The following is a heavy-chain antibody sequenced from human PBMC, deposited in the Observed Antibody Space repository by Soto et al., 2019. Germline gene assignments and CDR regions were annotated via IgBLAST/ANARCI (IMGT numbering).Heavy chain of an antibody. D-gene: IGHD3-16*01. CDR1: GFTVSNNH. J-gene: IGHJ4*02. V-gene: IGHV3-53*01. CDR2: VHGGGST. Sequence: VQLVESGGGLIQPGGSLRLSCAASGFTVSNNHMTWVRQAAGKGLELVSFVHGGGSTSYADSVKGRFTISRDNSKNTLYLQLDSRRAVDAAIYYCAGRLTPGASRDYWGRGALVTVSP. CDR3: AGRLTPGASRDY.